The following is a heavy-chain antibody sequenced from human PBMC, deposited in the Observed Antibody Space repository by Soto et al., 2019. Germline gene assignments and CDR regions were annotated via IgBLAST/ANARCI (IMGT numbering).Heavy chain of an antibody. CDR2: IYYSGNT. CDR3: ARRITRPERFDY. CDR1: GGSISRTTDY. J-gene: IGHJ4*02. V-gene: IGHV4-39*01. D-gene: IGHD1-20*01. Sequence: QLQLQESGPGLVNPSETLSLTCTVSGGSISRTTDYWGWIRQPPGKGLEWIGNIYYSGNTYYNPSLQRRLTISVDTSKNQFSLKLTSATAADTAVYYCARRITRPERFDYWGQGALVTVSS.